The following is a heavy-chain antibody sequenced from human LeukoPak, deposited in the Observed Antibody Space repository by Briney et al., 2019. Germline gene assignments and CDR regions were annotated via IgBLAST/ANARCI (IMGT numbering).Heavy chain of an antibody. J-gene: IGHJ4*02. D-gene: IGHD2/OR15-2a*01. CDR3: ARPDYFASHD. CDR1: GSNFPKSW. CDR2: VYPDDSRT. Sequence: GAALKISCKASGSNFPKSWIGWVRQLPGKGLEGMAIVYPDDSRTKYSPSFQGRVTISADKSINTAYLQWNSLRASDTAMYYCARPDYFASHDWGQGTLVTVSS. V-gene: IGHV5-51*01.